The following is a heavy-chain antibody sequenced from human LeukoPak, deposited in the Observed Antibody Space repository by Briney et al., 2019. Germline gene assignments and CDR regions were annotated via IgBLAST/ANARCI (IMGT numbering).Heavy chain of an antibody. D-gene: IGHD3-10*01. CDR3: ARDALITMVRGVIITAPYGMDV. J-gene: IGHJ6*02. V-gene: IGHV3-23*01. CDR1: GFTFSSYA. CDR2: ISSSGGST. Sequence: GGSLRLSCAASGFTFSSYAMSWVRQAPGKGLEWVSAISSSGGSTYYADSVKGRFTISRDNSKSTLYLQMNSLRAEDTAVYYCARDALITMVRGVIITAPYGMDVWGQGTTVTVSS.